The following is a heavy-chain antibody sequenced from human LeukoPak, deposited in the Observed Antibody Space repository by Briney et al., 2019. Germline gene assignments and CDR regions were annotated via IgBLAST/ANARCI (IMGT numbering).Heavy chain of an antibody. V-gene: IGHV3-7*01. J-gene: IGHJ6*03. CDR3: ARAPTGGYYYYYMDV. Sequence: GGSLRLSCAASGFTFSSYWMSWVRQAPGKGLEWVANIKQDGSEKYYADSVKGRFTISRDNAKNSLYLQMNSLRAEDTAVYYCARAPTGGYYYYYMDVWGKGTTVAVSS. D-gene: IGHD1-14*01. CDR2: IKQDGSEK. CDR1: GFTFSSYW.